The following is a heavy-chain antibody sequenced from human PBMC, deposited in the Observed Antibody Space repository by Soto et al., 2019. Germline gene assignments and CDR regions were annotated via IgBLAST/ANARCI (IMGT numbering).Heavy chain of an antibody. CDR3: ARHPANNYDFWSGFDI. CDR2: IYYSGST. Sequence: TSETLSLTCTFSGGSISSYYWSWIRQPPGKGLEWIGYIYYSGSTNYNPSLKSRVTISVDTSKNQFSLKLSSVTAADTAVYYCARHPANNYDFWSGFDIWGQGTMVTVSS. V-gene: IGHV4-59*08. D-gene: IGHD3-3*01. J-gene: IGHJ3*02. CDR1: GGSISSYY.